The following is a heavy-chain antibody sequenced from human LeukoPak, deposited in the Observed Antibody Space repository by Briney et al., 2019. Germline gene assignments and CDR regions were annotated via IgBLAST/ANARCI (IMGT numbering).Heavy chain of an antibody. J-gene: IGHJ6*02. CDR1: GDTLTELS. Sequence: ASVKGSCKVSGDTLTELSMHWVRQAPGKGLEWMGGFDPEDGETIYAQKFQGRATMTEDTSTDTAYMELSSLRSEDTAVYYCATETLYQLRLYGMDVWGQGTTVTVSS. CDR3: ATETLYQLRLYGMDV. V-gene: IGHV1-24*01. CDR2: FDPEDGET. D-gene: IGHD2-2*01.